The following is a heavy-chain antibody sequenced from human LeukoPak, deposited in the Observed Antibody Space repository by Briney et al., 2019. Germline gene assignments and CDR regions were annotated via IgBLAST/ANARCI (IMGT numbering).Heavy chain of an antibody. Sequence: GGSLRLSCAASGFTFSSYGMHWVRQAPGKGLEWVAVISYDGSNKYYADSVKGRFTISRDNSKNTLYLQMNSLRAEDTAVYYCAKDPAAEYYFDYWGQGTLVTVSS. CDR3: AKDPAAEYYFDY. CDR2: ISYDGSNK. J-gene: IGHJ4*02. V-gene: IGHV3-30*18. CDR1: GFTFSSYG.